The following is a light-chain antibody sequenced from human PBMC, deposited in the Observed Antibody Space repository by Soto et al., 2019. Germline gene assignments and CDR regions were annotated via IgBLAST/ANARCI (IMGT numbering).Light chain of an antibody. CDR1: QGITNY. Sequence: AIQMTQSPSSLSASVGDRVTITCRASQGITNYLGWYQQKPGKAPKLLFHAAFTLQSGVPSRFSGRGFGRDFTLTISSLQPEDFATYYCLQDYTFPRTFGQGTKVDIK. V-gene: IGKV1-6*02. CDR3: LQDYTFPRT. J-gene: IGKJ1*01. CDR2: AAF.